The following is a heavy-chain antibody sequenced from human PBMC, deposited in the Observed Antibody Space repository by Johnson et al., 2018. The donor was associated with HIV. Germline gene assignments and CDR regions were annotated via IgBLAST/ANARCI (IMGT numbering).Heavy chain of an antibody. Sequence: QLVESGGGLVKPGGSLRLSCAASGFTVSSNYMSWVRQAPGKGLEWVSGISWNSGSIGYADSVKGRFTISRDNSKNTLYLQMNSLRAEDTAVYYCAKDRNWGWPVWAFDIWGQGTMVTVSS. D-gene: IGHD3-16*01. V-gene: IGHV3-66*02. J-gene: IGHJ3*02. CDR1: GFTVSSNY. CDR2: SWNSGSI. CDR3: AKDRNWGWPVWAFDI.